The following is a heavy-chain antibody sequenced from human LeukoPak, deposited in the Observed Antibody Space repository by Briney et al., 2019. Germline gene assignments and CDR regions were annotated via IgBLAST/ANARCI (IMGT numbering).Heavy chain of an antibody. V-gene: IGHV1-69*13. CDR1: GGTFSSYA. CDR3: AKVGQQLVRFGAFDI. CDR2: IIPIFGTA. Sequence: ASVKVSCKASGGTFSSYAISWVRQAPGQGLEWMGGIIPIFGTAIYAQKFQGRVTITADESTSTAYMELSSLRSEDTAVYYCAKVGQQLVRFGAFDIWGQGTMVTVSS. J-gene: IGHJ3*02. D-gene: IGHD6-13*01.